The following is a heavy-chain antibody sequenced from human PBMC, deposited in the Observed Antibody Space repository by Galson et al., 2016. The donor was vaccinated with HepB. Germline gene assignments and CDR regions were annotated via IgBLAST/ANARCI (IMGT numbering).Heavy chain of an antibody. CDR3: ARGGKFLYYYDSGSPMEYNCFDP. V-gene: IGHV1-3*01. D-gene: IGHD3-10*01. CDR2: INVGNGNT. Sequence: SVKVSCKASGYSFTDYAIHWVRQAPGQRLEWMGWINVGNGNTKYSQKFQGRVTITRDTSASTAFMELSSLRSEDTAVYYCARGGKFLYYYDSGSPMEYNCFDPWGQGTLVTVSS. CDR1: GYSFTDYA. J-gene: IGHJ5*02.